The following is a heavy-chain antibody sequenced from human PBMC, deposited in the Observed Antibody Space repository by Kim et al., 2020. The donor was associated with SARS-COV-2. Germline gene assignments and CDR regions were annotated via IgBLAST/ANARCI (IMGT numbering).Heavy chain of an antibody. V-gene: IGHV1-18*04. J-gene: IGHJ3*02. CDR1: GYTFTSYG. D-gene: IGHD1-26*01. CDR3: ARDLPFFPPYSVGGSPDGAFDS. Sequence: ASVKVSCKASGYTFTSYGISWVRQAPGQGLEWMGWISAYNGNTNYAQKLQGRVTMTTDTSTSTAYMGLRSLRSDDTAVYYCARDLPFFPPYSVGGSPDGAFDSWVQRTMVTVSS. CDR2: ISAYNGNT.